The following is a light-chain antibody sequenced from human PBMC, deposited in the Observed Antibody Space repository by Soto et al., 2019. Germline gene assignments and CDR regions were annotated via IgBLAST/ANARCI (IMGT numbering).Light chain of an antibody. CDR3: QSYDSSLSADYV. CDR2: GNI. J-gene: IGLJ1*01. V-gene: IGLV1-40*01. Sequence: QSVLTQPPSVSGAPGQRVTISCNGSSSNIGAGYDVHWYQQLPGTAPKLLIYGNINRPSGVPDRFSGSKSGTSASLAITGLQAEDEADYYCQSYDSSLSADYVFGTGTKVTVL. CDR1: SSNIGAGYD.